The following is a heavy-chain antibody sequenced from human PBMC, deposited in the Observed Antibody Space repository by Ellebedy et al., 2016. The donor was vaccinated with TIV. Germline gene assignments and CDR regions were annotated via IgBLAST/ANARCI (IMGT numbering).Heavy chain of an antibody. D-gene: IGHD2-15*01. Sequence: AASVKVSCKASGYTFTGYYMHWVRQAPGQGLAWLGWINPNSGGTNYAQKFQGRVTMTRDTSISTAYMELSRLRSDDPAVYYCARDCSERYCSGGSCYSFSWFDPWGQGTLVTVSS. CDR1: GYTFTGYY. J-gene: IGHJ5*02. CDR2: INPNSGGT. V-gene: IGHV1-2*02. CDR3: ARDCSERYCSGGSCYSFSWFDP.